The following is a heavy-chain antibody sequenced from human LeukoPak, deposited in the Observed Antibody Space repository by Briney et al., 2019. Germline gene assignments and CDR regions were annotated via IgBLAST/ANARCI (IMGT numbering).Heavy chain of an antibody. V-gene: IGHV3-11*04. CDR2: IISSGNLI. CDR1: GFTFSVYH. Sequence: PGGSLRLSCVASGFTFSVYHMAWIRQAPGKGLDWVSYIISSGNLIHYADSVKGRFISARDNAKSSLYLPMNSLRVDDTAVYFCARVYSGTYSRGEYWGQGSLVRVSS. D-gene: IGHD1-26*01. J-gene: IGHJ4*02. CDR3: ARVYSGTYSRGEY.